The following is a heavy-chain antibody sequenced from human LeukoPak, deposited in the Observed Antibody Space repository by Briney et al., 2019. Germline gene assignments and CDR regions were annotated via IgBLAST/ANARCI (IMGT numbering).Heavy chain of an antibody. J-gene: IGHJ4*02. V-gene: IGHV4-61*02. CDR3: ARLYCSGGSCYSDY. D-gene: IGHD2-15*01. CDR1: GRSISSGSYY. CDR2: IYTGGST. Sequence: SQTLSLTCTVSGRSISSGSYYWSWIRQPAGKGLEWIGRIYTGGSTNYNPSLKSRVTISVDTSKNQFSLKLSSVTAADTAVYYCARLYCSGGSCYSDYWGQGTLVTVSS.